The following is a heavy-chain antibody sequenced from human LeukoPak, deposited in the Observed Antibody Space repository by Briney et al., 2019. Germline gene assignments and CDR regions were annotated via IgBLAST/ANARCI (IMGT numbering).Heavy chain of an antibody. V-gene: IGHV1-2*02. Sequence: ASVKVSCKASGYTFTGYYMHWVRQAPGQGLEWMGWINPNSGGTNYAQKCQGRVTMTRDTSISTAYMELSRLRSDDTAVYYCARTYCSGGSCYPRYFQHWGQGTLVTVSS. CDR3: ARTYCSGGSCYPRYFQH. CDR1: GYTFTGYY. CDR2: INPNSGGT. J-gene: IGHJ1*01. D-gene: IGHD2-15*01.